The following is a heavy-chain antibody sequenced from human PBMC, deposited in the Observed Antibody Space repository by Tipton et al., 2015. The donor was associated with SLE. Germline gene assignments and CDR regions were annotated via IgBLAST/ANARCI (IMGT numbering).Heavy chain of an antibody. CDR3: ARGGQSHYYYYYMDV. V-gene: IGHV4-39*07. CDR2: INHSGST. J-gene: IGHJ6*03. CDR1: GGSISSGGYY. D-gene: IGHD3-16*01. Sequence: LRLSCTVSGGSISSGGYYWSWIRQPPGKGLEWIGEINHSGSTNYNPSLKSRVTISVDTSKNQFSLKLSSVTAADTAVYYCARGGQSHYYYYYMDVWGKGTTVTVSS.